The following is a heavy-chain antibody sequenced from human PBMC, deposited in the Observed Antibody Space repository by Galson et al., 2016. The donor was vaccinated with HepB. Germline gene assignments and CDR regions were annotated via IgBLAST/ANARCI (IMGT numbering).Heavy chain of an antibody. V-gene: IGHV3-13*04. J-gene: IGHJ6*02. CDR3: AGEGFGDVHYGMDV. Sequence: SLRLSCAASGFTFSRYDMHWVRQATGKGLEWVSGIGSAGDTYYLGSVKGRFTISRENAKNFLYLQMNSLRAGDTAVYYCAGEGFGDVHYGMDVWGQGTTVTVSS. D-gene: IGHD3-10*01. CDR1: GFTFSRYD. CDR2: IGSAGDT.